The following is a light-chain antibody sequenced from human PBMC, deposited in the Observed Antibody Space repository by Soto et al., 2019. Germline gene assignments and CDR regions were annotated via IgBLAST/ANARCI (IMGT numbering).Light chain of an antibody. CDR3: QQRSNWPWT. CDR1: QSVSNF. Sequence: EIVLTQSPATLSLSPGERATLSCRASQSVSNFLAWYQQKPGQAPRLLISYASNRATGIPGRFSGSGAWTDFSLTISSLAPEDFAVYYCQQRSNWPWTFGQGTKVEIK. CDR2: YAS. J-gene: IGKJ1*01. V-gene: IGKV3-11*01.